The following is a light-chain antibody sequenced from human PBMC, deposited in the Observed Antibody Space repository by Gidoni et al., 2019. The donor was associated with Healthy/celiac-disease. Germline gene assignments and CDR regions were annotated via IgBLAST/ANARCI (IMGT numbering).Light chain of an antibody. Sequence: EIVLTPSPGTLSLSPGERATLSCRASQSVSSSYLAWYQQKPGQAPRLLIYGASSRDTGIPDRFSGSGSVTDFTLTISRLEPEDFAVYYCQQYGSSPRTFGQXTKVEIK. CDR1: QSVSSSY. V-gene: IGKV3-20*01. CDR3: QQYGSSPRT. J-gene: IGKJ1*01. CDR2: GAS.